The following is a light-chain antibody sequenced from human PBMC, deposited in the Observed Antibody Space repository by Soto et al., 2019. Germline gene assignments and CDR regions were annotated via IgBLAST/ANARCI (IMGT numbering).Light chain of an antibody. V-gene: IGLV2-11*01. CDR3: SSYTNINTRACV. CDR1: SSDVGGYNY. J-gene: IGLJ1*01. Sequence: QSALTQPRSVSGSPGQSVTISCTGTSSDVGGYNYVSWYQQHPGKAPKFMIYDVSKRPSGVPDRFSGSKSGNTASLTISGLQAEDEADYYCSSYTNINTRACVFGTGTQLTVL. CDR2: DVS.